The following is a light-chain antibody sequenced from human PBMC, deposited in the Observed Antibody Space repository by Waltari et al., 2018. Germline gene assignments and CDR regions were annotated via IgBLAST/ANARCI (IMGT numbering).Light chain of an antibody. CDR3: SSYTSSSLVV. V-gene: IGLV2-14*01. J-gene: IGLJ2*01. CDR2: EVT. Sequence: QSALTPPASVSGSPGQSITISCSGTNSDVGGYNYVFWFQQHPGKAPQLMIYEVTYRPSGVSNRFSGPKSGNTASLTISGLQAEDEADYYCSSYTSSSLVVFGGGTKLTVL. CDR1: NSDVGGYNY.